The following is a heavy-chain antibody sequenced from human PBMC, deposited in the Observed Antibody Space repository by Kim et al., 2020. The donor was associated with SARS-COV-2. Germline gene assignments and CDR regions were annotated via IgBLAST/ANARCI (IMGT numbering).Heavy chain of an antibody. CDR2: IYYSGST. CDR3: ARQSCSGGSCYIADY. V-gene: IGHV4-39*01. Sequence: SETLSLTCTVSGGSISSSSYYWGWIRQPPGKGLEWIGSIYYSGSTYYNPSLKSRVTISVDTSKNQFSLKLSSVTAADTAVYYCARQSCSGGSCYIADYWGQGTLVTVSS. CDR1: GGSISSSSYY. J-gene: IGHJ4*02. D-gene: IGHD2-15*01.